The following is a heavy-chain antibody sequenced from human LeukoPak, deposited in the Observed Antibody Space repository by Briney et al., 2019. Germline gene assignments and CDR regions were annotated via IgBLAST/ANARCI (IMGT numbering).Heavy chain of an antibody. V-gene: IGHV3-74*01. J-gene: IGHJ4*02. CDR3: ARGRPHGNDY. CDR2: IASDGSST. CDR1: GFTFSTYS. D-gene: IGHD4-23*01. Sequence: GGSLRLSCAASGFTFSTYSMNWVRQAPGKGLVWVSRIASDGSSTTYADSVKGRFSISRDNAKNTLYLQMNSLRVEDTAVYYCARGRPHGNDYWGQGTLVTVSS.